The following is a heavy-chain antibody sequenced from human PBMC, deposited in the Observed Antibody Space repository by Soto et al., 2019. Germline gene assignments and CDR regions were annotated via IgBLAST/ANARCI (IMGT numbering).Heavy chain of an antibody. D-gene: IGHD6-13*01. J-gene: IGHJ6*02. CDR3: ALGSSSSRRYYYYGMDV. V-gene: IGHV3-23*01. Sequence: EVQLLESGGGLVQPGGSLRLSCAASGFTFSSYAMSWVRQAPGKGLEWVSAISGSGGSTYYADSVKGRFTISRDNSKNTLYLQMTSLRAEDTAVYYCALGSSSSRRYYYYGMDVGGQGTTVTVSS. CDR1: GFTFSSYA. CDR2: ISGSGGST.